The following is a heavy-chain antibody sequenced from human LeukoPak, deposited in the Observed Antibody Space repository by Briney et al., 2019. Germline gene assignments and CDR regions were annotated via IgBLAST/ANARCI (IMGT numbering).Heavy chain of an antibody. J-gene: IGHJ4*02. D-gene: IGHD4-17*01. CDR1: GFTFSSYW. Sequence: PGGSLTLSCAASGFTFSSYWMSWVRQAPAKGLEGVANIKQDGSEKYYVDSVKDRFTISRDNAKNSLYLQMNSLRAEDTAVYYCARGHGDYDYWGQGTLVTVSS. CDR2: IKQDGSEK. CDR3: ARGHGDYDY. V-gene: IGHV3-7*01.